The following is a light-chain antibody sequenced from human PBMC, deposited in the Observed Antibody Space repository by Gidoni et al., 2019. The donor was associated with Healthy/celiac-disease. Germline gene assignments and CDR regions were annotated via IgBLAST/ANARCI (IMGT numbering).Light chain of an antibody. CDR3: QQRYSTPPLT. Sequence: DIQMTQSPSSLSASVGDRVTITCRASKSISSYLNWYQQKPEKAAHLLIYAASSLQSGVPSRISGSGSGTEFTLTISSLQPEDFATYYCQQRYSTPPLTFGGGTKVEIK. CDR1: KSISSY. J-gene: IGKJ4*01. V-gene: IGKV1-39*01. CDR2: AAS.